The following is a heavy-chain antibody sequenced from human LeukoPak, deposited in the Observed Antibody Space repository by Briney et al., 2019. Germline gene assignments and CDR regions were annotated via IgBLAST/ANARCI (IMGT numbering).Heavy chain of an antibody. CDR2: ISSSSSYI. CDR1: GFTFSSYS. CDR3: SARPSSWSGAAFDI. Sequence: GGSLRLSCAASGFTFSSYSMNWVRQAPGKGLEWVSSISSSSSYIYYADSVKGRFTISRDNAKNSLYLQMNSLRAEDTALYYCSARPSSWSGAAFDIWGQGTMVTVSS. D-gene: IGHD2-15*01. V-gene: IGHV3-21*04. J-gene: IGHJ3*02.